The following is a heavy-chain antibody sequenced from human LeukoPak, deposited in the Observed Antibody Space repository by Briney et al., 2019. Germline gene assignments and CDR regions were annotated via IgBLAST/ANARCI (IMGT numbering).Heavy chain of an antibody. Sequence: ASVKVSCKASVGTFSSYAISWVRQAPGQGLEWMGGIIPIFGTANYAQKFQGRVTITTDESTSTAYMELSSLRSEDTAVYYCASRRFSRPQQLVLSDYYYYYMDVWGKGTTVTVSS. CDR1: VGTFSSYA. CDR3: ASRRFSRPQQLVLSDYYYYYMDV. V-gene: IGHV1-69*05. CDR2: IIPIFGTA. D-gene: IGHD6-13*01. J-gene: IGHJ6*03.